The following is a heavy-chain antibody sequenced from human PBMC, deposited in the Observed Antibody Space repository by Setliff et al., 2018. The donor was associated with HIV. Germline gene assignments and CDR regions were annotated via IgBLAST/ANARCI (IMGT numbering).Heavy chain of an antibody. CDR3: ARGRDYTGSWFRPFYLDF. J-gene: IGHJ4*01. D-gene: IGHD3-3*01. V-gene: IGHV4-34*01. CDR2: INHSGST. Sequence: SETLSLTCAVYGGSFSAYHWSWIRQTPGKGLEWLGEINHSGSTAYNLALESRVSMSIDTSKNQFSLKLTSVTAADTAIYYCARGRDYTGSWFRPFYLDFWGHGNLVTVSS. CDR1: GGSFSAYH.